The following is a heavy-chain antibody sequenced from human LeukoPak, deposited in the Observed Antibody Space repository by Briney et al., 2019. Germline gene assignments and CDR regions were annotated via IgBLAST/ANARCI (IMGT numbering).Heavy chain of an antibody. CDR1: GFTFSDYY. V-gene: IGHV3-11*01. J-gene: IGHJ5*02. D-gene: IGHD1-1*01. CDR3: ESPQLARNWFDR. Sequence: GSLRHSCAASGFTFSDYYMSWIRQAPGKGLEWVSYISSSGSTIYYADSVKGRFTISRDNAKNSLYLQMNSLRAEDTAVYYCESPQLARNWFDRWGQGTLVTVSS. CDR2: ISSSGSTI.